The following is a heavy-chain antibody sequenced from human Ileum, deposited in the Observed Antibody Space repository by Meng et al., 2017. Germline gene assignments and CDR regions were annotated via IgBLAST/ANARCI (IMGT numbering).Heavy chain of an antibody. V-gene: IGHV4-4*02. CDR2: IFQSGRT. CDR3: ATSNDRDVYYLGY. CDR1: GTW. J-gene: IGHJ4*02. Sequence: QAHVPGVGPALVEPSGTLSLTCGVSGTWWSWVRQSPGKGLEWIGEIFQSGRTNYNPSLKSRVTISIDKSKSQISLQLSAVTAADTAVYSCATSNDRDVYYLGYWGQGTLVTVSS. D-gene: IGHD3-22*01.